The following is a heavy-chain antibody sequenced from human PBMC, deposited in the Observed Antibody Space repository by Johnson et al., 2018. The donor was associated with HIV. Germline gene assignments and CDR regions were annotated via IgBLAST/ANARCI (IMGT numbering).Heavy chain of an antibody. Sequence: VQVLESGGGLVQPGGSLRLSCAASGFTVSSNYMSWVRQGPGKGLEWVSVINSGGSTYYTDSVRGRFTISRDNSKNTLYLQMNTLRAEDTAVYYCARACRDGYTCDAFDIWGQGTIVTVSS. V-gene: IGHV3-66*01. CDR3: ARACRDGYTCDAFDI. J-gene: IGHJ3*02. D-gene: IGHD5-24*01. CDR2: INSGGST. CDR1: GFTVSSNY.